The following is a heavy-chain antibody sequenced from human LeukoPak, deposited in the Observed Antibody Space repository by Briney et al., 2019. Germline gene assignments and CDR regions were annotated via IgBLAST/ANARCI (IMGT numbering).Heavy chain of an antibody. CDR3: ARDTVEFGAHAFGI. V-gene: IGHV1-69*04. Sequence: SVKVSCKASGGTFSSYAISWVRQAPGQGLEWMGRIIPILGIANYAQKFQGRVTITADKSTSTAYMELSSLRSEDTAVYYCARDTVEFGAHAFGIWGQGTMVTVSS. D-gene: IGHD3-10*01. CDR2: IIPILGIA. J-gene: IGHJ3*02. CDR1: GGTFSSYA.